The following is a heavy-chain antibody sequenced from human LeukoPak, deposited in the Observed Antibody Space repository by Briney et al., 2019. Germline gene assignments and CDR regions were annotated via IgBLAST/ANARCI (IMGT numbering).Heavy chain of an antibody. J-gene: IGHJ4*02. CDR3: ARDGKEFGTLDY. CDR1: GGSISSSSYY. CDR2: IYYNGNT. D-gene: IGHD3-10*01. Sequence: SETLSLTCTVSGGSISSSSYYWGWIRQPPGKGLEWIGNIYYNGNTYYNPSLKSRVTISADTSKNQFSLKLSSVTAADPAVYYCARDGKEFGTLDYWGQGTLVTVSS. V-gene: IGHV4-39*07.